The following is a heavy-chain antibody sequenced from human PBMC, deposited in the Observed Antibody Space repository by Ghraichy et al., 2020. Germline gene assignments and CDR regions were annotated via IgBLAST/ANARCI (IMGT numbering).Heavy chain of an antibody. J-gene: IGHJ3*02. CDR1: GGTFSSYA. CDR3: ARDKGILTGRYDAFDI. CDR2: IIPIFGTA. Sequence: SVKVSCKASGGTFSSYAISWVRQAPGPGLEWMGGIIPIFGTANYAQKFQGRVTITADESTSTAYMELSSLRSEDTAVYYCARDKGILTGRYDAFDIWGQGTMVTVSS. V-gene: IGHV1-69*13. D-gene: IGHD3-9*01.